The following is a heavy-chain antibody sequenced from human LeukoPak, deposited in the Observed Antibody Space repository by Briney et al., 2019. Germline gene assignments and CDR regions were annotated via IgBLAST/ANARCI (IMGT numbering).Heavy chain of an antibody. J-gene: IGHJ4*02. CDR2: IRDDGSKK. V-gene: IGHV3-30*02. CDR3: AKAKQQLVFDY. Sequence: GGSLRLSCAASGFTFSSYGMHWIRQAPGKGLEWVAFIRDDGSKKYYVDSVKGRFIISRDNSKNTMYMQMNSLRAEDTAVYYCAKAKQQLVFDYWGQGTLVTVSS. D-gene: IGHD6-13*01. CDR1: GFTFSSYG.